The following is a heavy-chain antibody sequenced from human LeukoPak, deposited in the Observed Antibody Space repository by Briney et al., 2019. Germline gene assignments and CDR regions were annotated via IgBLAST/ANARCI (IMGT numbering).Heavy chain of an antibody. CDR1: GFTFSSYE. J-gene: IGHJ4*02. D-gene: IGHD3-10*01. V-gene: IGHV3-48*03. CDR2: ISSSGSTI. Sequence: GGSLRLSCAASGFTFSSYEMNWVRQAPGKGLEWVSYISSSGSTIYYADSVKGRFTISRDNAKNSLYLQMNSMRAEDTAVYYCARLLVYNSGGEAFDYWGPGTLVTVSS. CDR3: ARLLVYNSGGEAFDY.